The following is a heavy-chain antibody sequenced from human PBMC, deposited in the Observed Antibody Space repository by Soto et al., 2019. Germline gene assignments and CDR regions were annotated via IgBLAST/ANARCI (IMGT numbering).Heavy chain of an antibody. CDR3: AKDYVLEWLRYYYGMDV. D-gene: IGHD3-3*01. V-gene: IGHV3-30*18. CDR1: GFSFITYG. J-gene: IGHJ6*02. CDR2: ISYDGSNK. Sequence: PRGSLRLSCAASGFSFITYGIHFCRHSPCKWLEWVAVISYDGSNKYYTDSVKGRFTISRDNSKNTLFLQMNSLRAEDTAVYYCAKDYVLEWLRYYYGMDVWGQGTTVTVSS.